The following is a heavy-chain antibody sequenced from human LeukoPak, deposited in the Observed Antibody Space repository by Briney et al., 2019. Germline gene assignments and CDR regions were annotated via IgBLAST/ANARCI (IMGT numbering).Heavy chain of an antibody. Sequence: ASVKVSCKASGYTFTSYGISWVRQAPGQRLEWMGWISPYIGNTYYSQKLQGRVTMTTDTSTTTAYMELRSLRSDDTGVYYCARSTPRLSREKFDYWGQGTLVTVSS. D-gene: IGHD3-3*02. V-gene: IGHV1-18*01. J-gene: IGHJ4*02. CDR3: ARSTPRLSREKFDY. CDR2: ISPYIGNT. CDR1: GYTFTSYG.